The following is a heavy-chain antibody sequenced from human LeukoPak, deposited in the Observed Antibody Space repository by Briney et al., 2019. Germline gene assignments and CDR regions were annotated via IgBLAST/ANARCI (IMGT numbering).Heavy chain of an antibody. J-gene: IGHJ4*02. V-gene: IGHV3-33*01. D-gene: IGHD5-12*01. CDR2: IKFDGSNK. CDR1: GFTFSGFG. CDR3: ARDQSGGYDGFDPRN. Sequence: GGSLRLSCAASGFTFSGFGIHWVRQALGEGLEWVALIKFDGSNKYYVDSVKGRFTISRDNSKNTVYLQMDSLRAEDTAVYYCARDQSGGYDGFDPRNWGQGTLVIVSS.